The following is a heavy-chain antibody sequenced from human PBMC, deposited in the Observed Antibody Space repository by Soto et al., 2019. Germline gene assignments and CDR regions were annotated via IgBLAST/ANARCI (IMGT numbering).Heavy chain of an antibody. CDR1: GFTFSSYA. Sequence: GGSLRLSCAASGFTFSSYAMSWVRQAPGKGLEWVSAISGSGGSTYYADSVKGRFTISRDNSKNTLYLQMNSLRAEDTAVYYCAKDGRVYSSSWYFYYYMDVWGKGTTVTVSS. J-gene: IGHJ6*03. V-gene: IGHV3-23*01. D-gene: IGHD6-13*01. CDR3: AKDGRVYSSSWYFYYYMDV. CDR2: ISGSGGST.